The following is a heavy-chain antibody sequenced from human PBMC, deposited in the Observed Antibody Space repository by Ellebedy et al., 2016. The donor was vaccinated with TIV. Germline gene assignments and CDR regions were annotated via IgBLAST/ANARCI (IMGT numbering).Heavy chain of an antibody. CDR2: IRQDGGGK. Sequence: PGGSLRLSCAVSGFSFSNFWMNWVRQAPGKGLEWVANIRQDGGGKFSMDSVKGRITVSRDNAKNSLYLQMDSVSAEDTAVYYFSRGVSMYSSSTWFDFDYWGQGAPVTVSS. V-gene: IGHV3-7*04. CDR1: GFSFSNFW. J-gene: IGHJ4*02. D-gene: IGHD6-13*01. CDR3: SRGVSMYSSSTWFDFDY.